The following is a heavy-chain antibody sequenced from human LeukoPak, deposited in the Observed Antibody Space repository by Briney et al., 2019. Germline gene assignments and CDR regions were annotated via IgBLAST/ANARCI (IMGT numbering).Heavy chain of an antibody. CDR2: ISYDGTNK. CDR1: GFTLSSYA. Sequence: PGRSLRLSCAASGFTLSSYAMHWVRHAPGKGLEWVAVISYDGTNKYYADSVKGRFTLSRDNSKNTLYLQMNSLRAEDTAVYYCARPAPYYDFWSGYYQYFQHWGQGTLVTVSS. D-gene: IGHD3-3*01. V-gene: IGHV3-30-3*01. J-gene: IGHJ1*01. CDR3: ARPAPYYDFWSGYYQYFQH.